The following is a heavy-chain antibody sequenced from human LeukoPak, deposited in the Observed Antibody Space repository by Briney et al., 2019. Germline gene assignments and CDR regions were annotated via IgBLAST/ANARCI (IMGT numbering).Heavy chain of an antibody. CDR2: ISYDGSNK. Sequence: PGGSLRLSCAASGFTFRSYGMHWVRQAPGKGLEWVAVISYDGSNKYQTDSVKGRFTISRDNSKNTLYLQMDSLGAEDTAVYYCARVPMVRGVITYYYYGMDVWGQGTTVTASS. D-gene: IGHD3-10*01. CDR1: GFTFRSYG. J-gene: IGHJ6*02. CDR3: ARVPMVRGVITYYYYGMDV. V-gene: IGHV3-30*03.